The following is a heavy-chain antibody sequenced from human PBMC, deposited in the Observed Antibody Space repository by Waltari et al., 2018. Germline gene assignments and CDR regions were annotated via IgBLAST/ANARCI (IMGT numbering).Heavy chain of an antibody. CDR2: ILSDGSKK. V-gene: IGHV3-30*02. J-gene: IGHJ3*01. Sequence: QVQLVESGGGVVRPGGSLRLFCAASGFTFSAYGLHWVRQAPGKGLEWLASILSDGSKKYFADSVKGRFTISRDNSKNTLYLQMNSLRAEDTAVYYCAKGLGVTNNDGFHVWGQGTMVTVSS. D-gene: IGHD4-17*01. CDR3: AKGLGVTNNDGFHV. CDR1: GFTFSAYG.